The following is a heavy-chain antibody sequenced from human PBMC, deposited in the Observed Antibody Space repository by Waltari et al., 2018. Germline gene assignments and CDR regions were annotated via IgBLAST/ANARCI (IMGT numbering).Heavy chain of an antibody. V-gene: IGHV3-53*01. J-gene: IGHJ4*02. CDR3: ARGHRGSRPL. CDR2: IYSGGSA. CDR1: GFPVSSDS. Sequence: EVRLVESGGDLVQPGGSLRLSCAASGFPVSSDSINWLRQAPGKGLEWVSVIYSGGSANYTDSVKGRFIVSRDNSRNTLYLQMNGLRADDTAIYYCARGHRGSRPLWGQGTLVTVSS. D-gene: IGHD3-10*01.